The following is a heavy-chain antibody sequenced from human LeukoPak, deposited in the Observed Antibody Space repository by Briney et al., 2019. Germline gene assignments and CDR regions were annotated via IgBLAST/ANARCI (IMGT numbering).Heavy chain of an antibody. D-gene: IGHD6-13*01. J-gene: IGHJ2*01. CDR1: GGSISSYY. CDR2: IYTSGST. Sequence: SETLSLTCTVSGGSISSYYWSWIRQPAGKGLEWIGRIYTSGSTNYNPSLKSRVTMSVDTSKNQFSLKLSSVTAADTAVYYCARDWPIAAAGKAKNFDLWGRGTLVTVSS. CDR3: ARDWPIAAAGKAKNFDL. V-gene: IGHV4-4*07.